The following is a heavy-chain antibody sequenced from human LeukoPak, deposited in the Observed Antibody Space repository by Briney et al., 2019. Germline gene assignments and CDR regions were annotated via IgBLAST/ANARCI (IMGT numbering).Heavy chain of an antibody. Sequence: SETLSLTCTVSGGSISSGGYYWSWIRQPPGKGLEWIGYIYHSGSTYYNPSLKSRVTISVDRSKNQFSLKLSSVTAADTAVYYCARGQGIAAAGPKLGYWGQGTLVTVSS. J-gene: IGHJ4*02. CDR1: GGSISSGGYY. D-gene: IGHD6-13*01. V-gene: IGHV4-30-2*01. CDR2: IYHSGST. CDR3: ARGQGIAAAGPKLGY.